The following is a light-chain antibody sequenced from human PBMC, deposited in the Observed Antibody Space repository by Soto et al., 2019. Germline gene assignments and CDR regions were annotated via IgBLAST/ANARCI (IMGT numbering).Light chain of an antibody. Sequence: QSVLTQPASVSGSPGQSITISCTGTSSDIGAYKYVSWYQQYPGKAPKLIIYEVRNRPSGVSYRFSGSKSGNTASLTISGLQPEDEADYYCSSYRTGGPFVFGTGTKLTVL. CDR3: SSYRTGGPFV. V-gene: IGLV2-14*01. CDR1: SSDIGAYKY. J-gene: IGLJ1*01. CDR2: EVR.